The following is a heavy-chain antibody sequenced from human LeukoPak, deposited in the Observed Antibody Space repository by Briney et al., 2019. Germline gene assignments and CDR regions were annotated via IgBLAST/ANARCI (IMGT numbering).Heavy chain of an antibody. J-gene: IGHJ1*01. CDR1: GYTFTSYG. CDR2: ISAYNGNT. Sequence: ASVKVSCKASGYTFTSYGISWVRQAPGQGLEWMGWISAYNGNTNYAQKLQGRVTMTTDTSTSTAYMELRSLRSDDTAVYYCARGGIKDCSSTSCLQHWGQGTLVTVSS. V-gene: IGHV1-18*01. D-gene: IGHD2-2*01. CDR3: ARGGIKDCSSTSCLQH.